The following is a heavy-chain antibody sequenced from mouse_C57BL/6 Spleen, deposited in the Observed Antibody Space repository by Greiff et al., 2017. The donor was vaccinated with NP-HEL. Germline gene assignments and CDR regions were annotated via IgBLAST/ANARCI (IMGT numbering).Heavy chain of an antibody. V-gene: IGHV5-9*01. D-gene: IGHD2-5*01. CDR1: GFTFSSYT. J-gene: IGHJ3*01. CDR3: ARQGAYYSNYWFAY. Sequence: EVMLVESGGGLVKPGGSLKLSCAASGFTFSSYTMSWVRQTPEKRLEWVATISGGGGNTYYPDSVKGRFTISRDNAKNTLYLQMSSLRSEDTALYYCARQGAYYSNYWFAYWGQGTLVTVSA. CDR2: ISGGGGNT.